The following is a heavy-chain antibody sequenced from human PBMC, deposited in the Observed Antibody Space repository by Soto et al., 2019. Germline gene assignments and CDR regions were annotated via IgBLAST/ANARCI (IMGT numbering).Heavy chain of an antibody. J-gene: IGHJ4*02. CDR3: ARLTVFSSTFPDY. V-gene: IGHV1-18*04. CDR1: GFTFRIYA. Sequence: QVPLMQSGGEVKKPGASVKVSCKASGFTFRIYAIAWVRQAPGQGLEWMGWIRTHNGNANYAQNFQDRITMTAETSTNTAYLELRNLRTDGTSVYYCARLTVFSSTFPDYGGQGTLVSVSS. D-gene: IGHD6-13*01. CDR2: IRTHNGNA.